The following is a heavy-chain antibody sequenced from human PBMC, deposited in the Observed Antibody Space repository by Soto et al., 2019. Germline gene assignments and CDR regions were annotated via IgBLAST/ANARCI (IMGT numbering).Heavy chain of an antibody. J-gene: IGHJ4*02. CDR3: ARDKGDMDFDY. CDR2: IYYSGST. V-gene: IGHV4-59*01. Sequence: SETLSLTCTVSGGSISSYYWSWIRQPPGKGLEWIGYIYYSGSTNYNPSLKSRVAISVDTSKNQFSLKLSSVTAADTAVYYCARDKGDMDFDYWGQGTLVTVSS. D-gene: IGHD2-21*02. CDR1: GGSISSYY.